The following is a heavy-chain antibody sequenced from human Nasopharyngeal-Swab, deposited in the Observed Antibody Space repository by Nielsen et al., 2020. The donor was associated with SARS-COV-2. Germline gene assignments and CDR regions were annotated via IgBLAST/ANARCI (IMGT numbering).Heavy chain of an antibody. V-gene: IGHV3-53*04. J-gene: IGHJ2*01. CDR1: GFTVSSNY. CDR3: ARGPYWYFDL. CDR2: IYSGGST. Sequence: GGSLRLSCAASGFTVSSNYMSWVRQAPGKGLEWVSVIYSGGSTYYADSVKGRFTISGHNSKNTLYLQMNSLRAEDTAVYYCARGPYWYFDLWGRGTLVTVSS.